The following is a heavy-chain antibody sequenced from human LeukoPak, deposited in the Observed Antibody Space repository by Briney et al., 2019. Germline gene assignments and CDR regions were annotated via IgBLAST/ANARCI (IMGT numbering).Heavy chain of an antibody. CDR2: IIPIFGTA. Sequence: SVKVSCKASGGTFSSYAISWVRQAPGQGLEWMGGIIPIFGTANYAQKFQGRVTITTDESTSTAYMELSSLRSEDTAVYYCARKGRYGDYDFDYWGQGTLVTVSS. CDR3: ARKGRYGDYDFDY. CDR1: GGTFSSYA. V-gene: IGHV1-69*05. D-gene: IGHD4-17*01. J-gene: IGHJ4*02.